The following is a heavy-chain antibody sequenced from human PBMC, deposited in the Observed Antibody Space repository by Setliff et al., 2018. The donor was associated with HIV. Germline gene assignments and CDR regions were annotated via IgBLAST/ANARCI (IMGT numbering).Heavy chain of an antibody. CDR1: GFSLSTTPEG. D-gene: IGHD3-22*01. Sequence: SGPTLVNPRQPLTLTCSFSGFSLSTTPEGVAWIRQPPGKALEWLAHIFSNDEKSYSTSLKSRLTISKDTSKSQVVLTMTNMDPVDTATYYCARVHTYYYDSSGYYRYYYGMDVWGQGTTVTVSS. J-gene: IGHJ6*02. V-gene: IGHV2-26*01. CDR3: ARVHTYYYDSSGYYRYYYGMDV. CDR2: IFSNDEK.